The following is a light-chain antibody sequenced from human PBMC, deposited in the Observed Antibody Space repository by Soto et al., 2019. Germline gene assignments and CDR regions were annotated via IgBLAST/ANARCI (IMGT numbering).Light chain of an antibody. CDR2: GTS. CDR3: QQCDSSPLWT. J-gene: IGKJ2*02. V-gene: IGKV3-20*01. CDR1: ESVTSTY. Sequence: ENVLTQSPGTLSLSPGERATLSCRATESVTSTYISWYQKKPGQTPRLLIFGTSIRAAGIPDRFSGSGSGTDFTLTISRLEPEDFAVYYCQQCDSSPLWTFGQGTKLEIK.